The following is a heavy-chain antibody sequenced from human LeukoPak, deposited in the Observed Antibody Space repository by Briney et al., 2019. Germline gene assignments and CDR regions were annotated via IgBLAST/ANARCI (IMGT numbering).Heavy chain of an antibody. CDR1: GGSISSYY. CDR3: ARLSPWVRGVYYGMDV. V-gene: IGHV4-59*01. CDR2: IYYSGST. Sequence: PSETLSLTCTVSGGSISSYYWSWIRQPPGKGLEWIGYIYYSGSTNYNPSLKSRVTISVDTSKNQFSLKLSSVTAADTAVYYCARLSPWVRGVYYGMDVWGQGTTVTVSS. J-gene: IGHJ6*02. D-gene: IGHD3-10*01.